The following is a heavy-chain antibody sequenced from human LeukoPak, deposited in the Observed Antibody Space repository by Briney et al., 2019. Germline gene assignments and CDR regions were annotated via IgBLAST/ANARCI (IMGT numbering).Heavy chain of an antibody. CDR2: MRPNSDNT. Sequence: AASVKVSCKASGYTFSNYDINWVRQATGQGLEWMGWMRPNSDNTGYAQKFQGRLTMTTNTSINTAYMELNSLTSEDTAVYYCARGSQRGGISDWGQGTLATVSS. CDR3: ARGSQRGGISD. V-gene: IGHV1-8*02. J-gene: IGHJ4*02. CDR1: GYTFSNYD. D-gene: IGHD4-23*01.